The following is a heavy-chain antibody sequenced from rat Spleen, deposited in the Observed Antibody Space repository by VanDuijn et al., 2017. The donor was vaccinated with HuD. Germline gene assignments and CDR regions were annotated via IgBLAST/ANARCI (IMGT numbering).Heavy chain of an antibody. Sequence: EVQLVESGGGLVQPGRSMKLSCAASGFTFSDYYMAWVRQAPKKGLECVASISYDGSSTYYRDSVKGRFTISRDNAKSTLYLQMDSLISEDTASYYCARQSLGTSAEYWGQGVMVTVSS. D-gene: IGHD1-12*02. CDR2: ISYDGSST. V-gene: IGHV5-22*01. J-gene: IGHJ2*01. CDR3: ARQSLGTSAEY. CDR1: GFTFSDYY.